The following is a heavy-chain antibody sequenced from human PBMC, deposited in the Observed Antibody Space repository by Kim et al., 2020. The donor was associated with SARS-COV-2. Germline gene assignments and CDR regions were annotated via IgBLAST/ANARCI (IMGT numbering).Heavy chain of an antibody. Sequence: SETLSLTCAVYGGSFSGYYWSWIRQPPGKGLEWIGEINHSGSTNYNPSLKSRVTISVDTSKNQFSLKLSSVTAADTAVYYCARGSGIAAAVDYWGQGTL. J-gene: IGHJ4*02. V-gene: IGHV4-34*01. D-gene: IGHD6-13*01. CDR3: ARGSGIAAAVDY. CDR2: INHSGST. CDR1: GGSFSGYY.